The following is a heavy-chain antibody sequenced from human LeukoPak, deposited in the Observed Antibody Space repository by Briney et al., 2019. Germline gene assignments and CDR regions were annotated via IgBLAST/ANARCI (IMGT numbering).Heavy chain of an antibody. V-gene: IGHV3-23*01. CDR1: GFTFTSYA. CDR2: ISGSGGST. J-gene: IGHJ6*02. CDR3: ARDTPGPGDYYYYGMDV. Sequence: PGGSLRLSCAASGFTFTSYAMSWVRQAPGKGLEWVSAISGSGGSTYYADSVKGRFTISRDNAKNSLYLQMNSLRAEDTAVYYCARDTPGPGDYYYYGMDVWGQGTTVTVSS.